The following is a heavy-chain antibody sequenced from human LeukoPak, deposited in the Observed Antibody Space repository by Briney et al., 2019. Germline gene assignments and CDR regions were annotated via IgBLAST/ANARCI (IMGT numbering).Heavy chain of an antibody. J-gene: IGHJ4*02. V-gene: IGHV4-59*12. Sequence: SETLSLTCAVSGGSISSYYWSWIRQPPGKGLEWIGYIYYSGSTNYNPALKSRVTISVDTFKNQFSLKLSSVTAADTAVYYCARFLEGPRGYWGQGTLVPGPS. CDR2: IYYSGST. CDR3: ARFLEGPRGY. D-gene: IGHD3-10*01. CDR1: GGSISSYY.